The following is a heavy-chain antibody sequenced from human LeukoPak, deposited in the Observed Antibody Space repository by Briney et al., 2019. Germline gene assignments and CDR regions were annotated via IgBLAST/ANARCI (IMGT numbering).Heavy chain of an antibody. Sequence: GGSLRLSCAASGFNLRDYWMHWVRQAPGKGLVWVSRLGTDGTYTNYADSVTGRFTISRDNAKNTLYLQMDSLRAEDTSFYYCVRDPSNSGYWFDLWGQGTLVTVSS. J-gene: IGHJ5*02. D-gene: IGHD4-11*01. CDR1: GFNLRDYW. CDR3: VRDPSNSGYWFDL. V-gene: IGHV3-74*01. CDR2: LGTDGTYT.